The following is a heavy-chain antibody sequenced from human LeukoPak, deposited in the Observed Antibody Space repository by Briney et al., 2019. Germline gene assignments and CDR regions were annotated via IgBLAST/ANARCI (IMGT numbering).Heavy chain of an antibody. V-gene: IGHV3-23*01. CDR3: ARDLPPFYSSGWEDYFDY. D-gene: IGHD6-19*01. CDR2: IGGGGGGT. Sequence: PGGSLRLSCAASGFTFSTYAMSWVRQAPGKGLGWVSTIGGGGGGTYYADSVKGRFTISRDTSKNTLFLQMNSLRAEDTAVYYCARDLPPFYSSGWEDYFDYWGQGTLVTVSS. J-gene: IGHJ4*02. CDR1: GFTFSTYA.